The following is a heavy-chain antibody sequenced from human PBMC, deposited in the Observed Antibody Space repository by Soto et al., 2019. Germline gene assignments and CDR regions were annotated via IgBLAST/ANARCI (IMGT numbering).Heavy chain of an antibody. D-gene: IGHD6-13*01. J-gene: IGHJ6*02. CDR2: ISAYNGNT. V-gene: IGHV1-18*01. Sequence: QVQLVQSGAEVKKPGASVKVSCKASGYTFTSYGISWVRQAPGQGLEWMGWISAYNGNTNYAQKLQGRVTMTTDTSTSTAHMELGSLGSDDTAVYYCARGGGRIAAAGKGNYYYYGMDVWGQGTTVTVSS. CDR3: ARGGGRIAAAGKGNYYYYGMDV. CDR1: GYTFTSYG.